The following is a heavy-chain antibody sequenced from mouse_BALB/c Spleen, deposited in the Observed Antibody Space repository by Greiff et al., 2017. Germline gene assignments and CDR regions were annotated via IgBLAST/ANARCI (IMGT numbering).Heavy chain of an antibody. D-gene: IGHD3-1*01. CDR1: GFTFSSYT. Sequence: EVQGVESGGGLVQPGGSLKLSCAASGFTFSSYTMSWVRQTPEKRLEWVAYISNGGGSTYYPDTVKGRFTISRDNAKNTLYLQMSSLKSEDTAMYYCARHGRAFAMDYWGQGTSVTVSS. CDR3: ARHGRAFAMDY. CDR2: ISNGGGST. J-gene: IGHJ4*01. V-gene: IGHV5-12-2*01.